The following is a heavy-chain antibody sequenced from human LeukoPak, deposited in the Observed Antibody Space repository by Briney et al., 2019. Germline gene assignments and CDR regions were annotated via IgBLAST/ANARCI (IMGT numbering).Heavy chain of an antibody. CDR3: ARVHSKPNWFDP. Sequence: GASVKLSCKASGYTFTSYDINWVRQAPGQGLEWMGWMNPNSGNTGYAQKFQGRVTITRNTSISTAYMELSSLRSEDTAVYYCARVHSKPNWFDPWGQGTLVTVSS. CDR2: MNPNSGNT. CDR1: GYTFTSYD. D-gene: IGHD1-14*01. J-gene: IGHJ5*02. V-gene: IGHV1-8*03.